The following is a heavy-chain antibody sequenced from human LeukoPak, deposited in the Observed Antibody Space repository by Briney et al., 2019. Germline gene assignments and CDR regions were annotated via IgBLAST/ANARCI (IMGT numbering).Heavy chain of an antibody. J-gene: IGHJ3*02. D-gene: IGHD6-13*01. CDR2: IYYSGST. CDR3: ARLGFIAAAGTDAFDI. Sequence: PSETLSLTCTVSGGSISSYYWSWIRQPPGKGLEWIGYIYYSGSTNYNPSLKSRVTISVDTSKNQFSLKLSSVPAADTAVYYCARLGFIAAAGTDAFDIWGQGTMVTVSS. CDR1: GGSISSYY. V-gene: IGHV4-59*08.